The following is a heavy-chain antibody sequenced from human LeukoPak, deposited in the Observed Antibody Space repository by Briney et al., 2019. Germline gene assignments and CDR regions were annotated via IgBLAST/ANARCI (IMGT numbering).Heavy chain of an antibody. CDR1: GGSISGDY. CDR2: ITYSGST. V-gene: IGHV4-59*01. CDR3: VRHTTSGWYQVVY. J-gene: IGHJ4*02. D-gene: IGHD6-19*01. Sequence: SETLSLTCTVSGGSISGDYWSWIQQPPGKGLEWIGFITYSGSTDHNPSLKSRVTISVDASKNQFSLKLASVTAADTAVYYCVRHTTSGWYQVVYWGQGTLVTVSS.